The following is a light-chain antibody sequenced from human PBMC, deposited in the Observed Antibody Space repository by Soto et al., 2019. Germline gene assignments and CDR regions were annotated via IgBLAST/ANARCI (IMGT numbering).Light chain of an antibody. CDR2: DVS. CDR3: CSNAGSFTWV. J-gene: IGLJ3*02. CDR1: SSDVGGYNF. V-gene: IGLV2-11*01. Sequence: QSALTQPRSVSGSPGQSVTISCSGSSSDVGGYNFVSWYQQHPNKAPKLMIYDVSKRPSGVPDPFSGSKSGNTASLTISGLQAEDEADYYCCSNAGSFTWVFGGGTKVTVL.